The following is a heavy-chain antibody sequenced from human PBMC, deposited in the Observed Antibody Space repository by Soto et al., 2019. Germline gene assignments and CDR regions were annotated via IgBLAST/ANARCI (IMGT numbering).Heavy chain of an antibody. V-gene: IGHV3-23*01. J-gene: IGHJ5*02. CDR2: ISGSGGST. Sequence: GGSLRLSCAASGFTFSSYARSWVRQAPGKGLEWVSAISGSGGSTYYADSVKGRFTISRDNSKNTLYLQMNSLRAEDTAVYYCAKGPYSSSWHNWFDPWGQGTLVTVYS. CDR3: AKGPYSSSWHNWFDP. D-gene: IGHD6-13*01. CDR1: GFTFSSYA.